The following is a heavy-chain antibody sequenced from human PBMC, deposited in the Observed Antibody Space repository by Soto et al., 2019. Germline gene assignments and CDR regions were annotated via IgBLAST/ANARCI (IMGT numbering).Heavy chain of an antibody. D-gene: IGHD2-8*01. J-gene: IGHJ4*02. CDR3: ARPPYPGCINAVCYPLDY. CDR1: GYTFTSYY. V-gene: IGHV1-46*01. CDR2: INPSGGST. Sequence: QVQLVQSGAEVKKPGASVKISCKASGYTFTSYYMHWVRQAPGQGLEWMGIINPSGGSTNYAQKLQGRVAMTRDMSTSTVYMELNSLRSEDTAVYYCARPPYPGCINAVCYPLDYWGQGTLVTASS.